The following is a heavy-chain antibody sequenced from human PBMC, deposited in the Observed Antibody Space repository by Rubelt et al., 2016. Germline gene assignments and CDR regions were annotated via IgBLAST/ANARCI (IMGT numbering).Heavy chain of an antibody. V-gene: IGHV3-53*01. J-gene: IGHJ4*02. Sequence: GKGLEWVSVIYSGGSTFYADSVKGRFTISRDNSKNTLYLQMNSLRAEDTAVYFCARALGTYPRQGFDYWRQGTLVTVSS. CDR3: ARALGTYPRQGFDY. D-gene: IGHD3/OR15-3a*01. CDR2: IYSGGST.